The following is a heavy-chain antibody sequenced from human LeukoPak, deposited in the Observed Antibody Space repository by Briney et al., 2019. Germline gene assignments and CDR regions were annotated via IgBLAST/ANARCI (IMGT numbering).Heavy chain of an antibody. J-gene: IGHJ4*02. CDR3: AKNTALTGEFES. CDR1: GYAFTSYD. Sequence: GASVKVSRKASGYAFTSYDVNWFRQATGQGLEWMGWMNPNSGNTGYAQKFQGRVTLTRDTSISTAYMELSSLRSEDTAVYYCAKNTALTGEFESWGQGTLVTVSS. D-gene: IGHD7-27*01. V-gene: IGHV1-8*01. CDR2: MNPNSGNT.